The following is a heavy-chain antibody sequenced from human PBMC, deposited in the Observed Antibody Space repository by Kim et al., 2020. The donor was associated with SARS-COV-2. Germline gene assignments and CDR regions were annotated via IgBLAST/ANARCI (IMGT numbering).Heavy chain of an antibody. J-gene: IGHJ4*02. CDR3: AILGKSGSSSYIDY. CDR2: VFTSGSA. Sequence: SETLSLTCTVSGGSISSYYWSWIRQPAGKGLEWIGRVFTSGSANYNPSLKSRVTMSVDTSKNQFSLKLTSVTAADTAVYYCAILGKSGSSSYIDYWGQGTLVTVSS. D-gene: IGHD6-13*01. CDR1: GGSISSYY. V-gene: IGHV4-4*07.